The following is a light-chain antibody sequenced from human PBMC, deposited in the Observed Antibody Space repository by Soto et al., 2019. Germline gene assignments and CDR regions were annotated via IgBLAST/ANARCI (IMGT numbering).Light chain of an antibody. CDR2: EVS. V-gene: IGLV2-14*01. CDR1: SSDVGGYNY. Sequence: QSVLTQPASVSGSPGQSITISCTGTSSDVGGYNYVSWYQQHPGKAPKLMIYEVSNRPSGVSNRFSGSKSGNTASLTISGRQAADEADYYCSSYTSSSTLVFGGGTKLTVL. CDR3: SSYTSSSTLV. J-gene: IGLJ2*01.